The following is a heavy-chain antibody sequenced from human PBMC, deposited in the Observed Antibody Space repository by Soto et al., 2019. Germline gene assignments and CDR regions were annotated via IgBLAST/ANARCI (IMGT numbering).Heavy chain of an antibody. CDR3: ARGIVVSALYYFDY. CDR2: INHSGST. Sequence: SETLSLTCAVYGGSFSGYYWSWIRQPPGKGLEWIGEINHSGSTNYNPSLKSRVTISVDTSKNQFSLKLSSVTAADTAVYYCARGIVVSALYYFDYWGQGTLVTAPQ. D-gene: IGHD2-21*01. V-gene: IGHV4-34*01. J-gene: IGHJ4*02. CDR1: GGSFSGYY.